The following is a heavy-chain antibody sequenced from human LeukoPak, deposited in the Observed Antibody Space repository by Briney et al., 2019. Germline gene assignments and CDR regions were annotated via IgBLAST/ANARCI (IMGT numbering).Heavy chain of an antibody. J-gene: IGHJ5*02. CDR2: IYTSGST. CDR3: ARRGSGLNWFDP. D-gene: IGHD6-19*01. Sequence: SETLSLTCTVSGGSISSDRYYWSWMRQPAGKGLEWIGRIYTSGSTNYNPSLKSRVTISVDTSRNQFSLKLSSVTAADTAVYYCARRGSGLNWFDPWGQGTLVTVSS. V-gene: IGHV4-61*02. CDR1: GGSISSDRYY.